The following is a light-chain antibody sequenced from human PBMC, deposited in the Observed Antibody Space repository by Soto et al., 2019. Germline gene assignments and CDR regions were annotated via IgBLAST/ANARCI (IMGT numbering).Light chain of an antibody. CDR1: QGISSY. CDR3: QQYYSYPLT. J-gene: IGKJ4*01. Sequence: AIRMTQSPSSFSASTGDRVTITCRASQGISSYLAWSQQKPGKAPKLLIYAASTLQSGVPSRFSGSGSGTEFTLTISCLQSEDFATYFCQQYYSYPLTFGGGTKVEIK. V-gene: IGKV1-8*01. CDR2: AAS.